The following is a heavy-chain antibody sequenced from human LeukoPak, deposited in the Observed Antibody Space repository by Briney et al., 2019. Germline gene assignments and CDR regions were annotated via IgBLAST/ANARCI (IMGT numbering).Heavy chain of an antibody. V-gene: IGHV7-4-1*02. J-gene: IGHJ5*02. D-gene: IGHD6-13*01. CDR3: ARDLAAAGKNWVNWFDP. CDR2: INTNTGNP. Sequence: ASVKVSCKASGYTFTSYAMNWVRQASGQGLEWMGWINTNTGNPTYAQGFTGRFVFSLDTSVSTAYLQISSLKAEDTAVYYCARDLAAAGKNWVNWFDPWGQGTLVTVSS. CDR1: GYTFTSYA.